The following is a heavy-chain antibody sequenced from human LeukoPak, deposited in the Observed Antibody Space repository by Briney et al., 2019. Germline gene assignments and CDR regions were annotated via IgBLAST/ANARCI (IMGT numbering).Heavy chain of an antibody. CDR1: GFTFGDYA. Sequence: PGGSLRLSCTASGFTFGDYAMSWVRQAPGEGMEWVGFIRSKGYGGTPGYAASVRGRFTVSRDDSKGIAYLQMSSLKTEDTAVYYCARAGKRDIVVVPAAHDYWGQGTLVTVSS. CDR3: ARAGKRDIVVVPAAHDY. D-gene: IGHD2-2*01. V-gene: IGHV3-49*04. CDR2: IRSKGYGGTP. J-gene: IGHJ4*02.